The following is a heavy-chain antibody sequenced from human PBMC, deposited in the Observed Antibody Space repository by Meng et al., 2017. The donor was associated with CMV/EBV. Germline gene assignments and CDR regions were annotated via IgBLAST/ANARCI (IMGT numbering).Heavy chain of an antibody. V-gene: IGHV3-74*01. CDR1: GFTFSTSW. Sequence: GESVKISCAASGFTFSTSWMHWVRQAPGKGLVWVARIDSDGSVSTYADSVKGRFTISRDNAKNTLYLQMNSLRAEDTAVYYCASARGVVRYAFDIWGQGTVVTVSS. J-gene: IGHJ3*02. CDR2: IDSDGSVS. CDR3: ASARGVVRYAFDI. D-gene: IGHD2-15*01.